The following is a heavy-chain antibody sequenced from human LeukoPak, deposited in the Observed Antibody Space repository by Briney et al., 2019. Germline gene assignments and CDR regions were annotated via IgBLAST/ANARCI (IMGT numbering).Heavy chain of an antibody. CDR1: GDSVSINSAA. J-gene: IGHJ4*02. CDR3: ARDPKGHYFDTSAYDY. CDR2: TYYRSKWYN. V-gene: IGHV6-1*01. D-gene: IGHD3-22*01. Sequence: SQTLSLTSAISGDSVSINSAAWNWVRQSPSRGPEWLGRTYYRSKWYNDYAVSVKSRITINPDTSKNQFSLQLNSVTPEDTAVYYCARDPKGHYFDTSAYDYWGQGTLVTVSS.